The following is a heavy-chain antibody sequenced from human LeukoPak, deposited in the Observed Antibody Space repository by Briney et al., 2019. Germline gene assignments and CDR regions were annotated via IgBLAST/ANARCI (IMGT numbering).Heavy chain of an antibody. Sequence: KSSETLSLTCAVYGGSFSGYYWSWIRQPPGKGLEWIGEINHSGSTNYNPSLKSRVTISVDTSKNQSSLKLSSVTAADTAVYYCARIRGGSYYHFDYWGQGTLVTVSS. V-gene: IGHV4-34*01. CDR2: INHSGST. D-gene: IGHD1-26*01. CDR3: ARIRGGSYYHFDY. J-gene: IGHJ4*02. CDR1: GGSFSGYY.